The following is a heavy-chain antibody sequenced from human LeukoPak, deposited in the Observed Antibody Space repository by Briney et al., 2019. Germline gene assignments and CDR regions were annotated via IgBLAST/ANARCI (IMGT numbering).Heavy chain of an antibody. CDR3: AKDLGSSWYFGDY. CDR1: GFTVSSNY. V-gene: IGHV3-30*18. Sequence: PGGSLRLSCAASGFTVSSNYMSWVRQAPGKGLEWVAVISYDGSNKYYADSVKGRFTISRDNSKNTLYLQMNSLRAEDTAVYYCAKDLGSSWYFGDYWGQGTLVTVSS. J-gene: IGHJ4*02. CDR2: ISYDGSNK. D-gene: IGHD6-13*01.